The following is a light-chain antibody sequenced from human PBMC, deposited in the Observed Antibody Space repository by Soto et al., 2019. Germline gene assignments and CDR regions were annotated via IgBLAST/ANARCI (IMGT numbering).Light chain of an antibody. CDR2: KAS. CDR1: QSISTW. Sequence: DIQMTQSPSTLSAAVGDRVTITCRASQSISTWLAWYQQKPGKAPKLLIYKASSLETGVPSRFSGSGSGTEFTLTISSLQPDDFATYYCQQYNSYALTFGGGTKVEI. J-gene: IGKJ4*01. CDR3: QQYNSYALT. V-gene: IGKV1-5*03.